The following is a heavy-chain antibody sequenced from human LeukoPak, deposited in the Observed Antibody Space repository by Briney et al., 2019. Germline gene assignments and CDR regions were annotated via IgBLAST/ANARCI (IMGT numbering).Heavy chain of an antibody. Sequence: ASVKVSCKASGGTFSSYAISWVRQAPGQGLEWMGRIIPILGIANYAQKFQGRVTITADKSTSTAYMELSSLRSEDTAVYYCARDQETKDGCFDYWGQGTLVTVSS. J-gene: IGHJ4*02. V-gene: IGHV1-69*04. CDR2: IIPILGIA. CDR1: GGTFSSYA. CDR3: ARDQETKDGCFDY. D-gene: IGHD3-10*01.